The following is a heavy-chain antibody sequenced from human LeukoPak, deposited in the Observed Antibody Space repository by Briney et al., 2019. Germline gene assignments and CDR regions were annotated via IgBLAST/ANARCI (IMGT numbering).Heavy chain of an antibody. V-gene: IGHV1-69*13. CDR1: GGTFSSYA. CDR2: IIPIFGTA. J-gene: IGHJ4*02. D-gene: IGHD2-21*01. CDR3: ARETLVAYCGGDCIDY. Sequence: SVKVSCKASGGTFSSYAISWVRQAPGQGLEWMGGIIPIFGTANYAQRFQGRVTITADESTSTAYMELSSLRSEDTAVYYCARETLVAYCGGDCIDYWGQGTLVTVSS.